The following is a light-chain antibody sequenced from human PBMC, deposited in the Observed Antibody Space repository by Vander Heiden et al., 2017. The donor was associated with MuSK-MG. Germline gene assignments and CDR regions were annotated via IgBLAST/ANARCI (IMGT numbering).Light chain of an antibody. J-gene: IGKJ4*01. CDR2: GAS. CDR1: QSIRTS. CDR3: QQYSTWPLT. V-gene: IGKV3-15*01. Sequence: EILMTQSPDTLSVSPGERATISCRASQSIRTSLAWYLQKPGQAPRLLIYGASTRATGIPARFSGSGSGTEFTLTITSLQSEDSAVYHCQQYSTWPLTFGGGTRVKIK.